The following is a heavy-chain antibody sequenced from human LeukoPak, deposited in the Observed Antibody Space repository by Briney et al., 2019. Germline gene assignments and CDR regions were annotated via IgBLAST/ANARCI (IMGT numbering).Heavy chain of an antibody. J-gene: IGHJ3*02. V-gene: IGHV3-48*03. CDR2: ISESGTTM. CDR1: GFTFSNYE. Sequence: GGSLRLSCAASGFTFSNYEMNWVRQAPGEGLEWVSYISESGTTMYYADSVKGRFTISRGNTKNSLFLQMNSLRAEDTAVYYCAVSSGWYVGDASDIWGQGTMVTVSS. CDR3: AVSSGWYVGDASDI. D-gene: IGHD6-19*01.